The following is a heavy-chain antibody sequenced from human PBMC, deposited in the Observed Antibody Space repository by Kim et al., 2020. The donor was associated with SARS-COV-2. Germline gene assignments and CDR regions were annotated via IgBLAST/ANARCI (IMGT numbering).Heavy chain of an antibody. CDR3: ARSRGSWYVYYYGMDV. Sequence: GGSLRLSCAASGFTFSDYYMSWIRQAPGKGLEWVSYISSSGSTIYYADSVKGRFTISRDNAKNSLYLQINSLRAEDTAVYYCARSRGSWYVYYYGMDVWGQGTTVTVSS. V-gene: IGHV3-11*01. CDR1: GFTFSDYY. D-gene: IGHD2-15*01. CDR2: ISSSGSTI. J-gene: IGHJ6*02.